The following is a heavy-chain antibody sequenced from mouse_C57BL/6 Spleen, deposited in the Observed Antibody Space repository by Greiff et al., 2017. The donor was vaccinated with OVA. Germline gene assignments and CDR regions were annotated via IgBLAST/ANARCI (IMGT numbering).Heavy chain of an antibody. V-gene: IGHV1-64*01. CDR3: ARGDTTVVANWYFDV. D-gene: IGHD1-1*01. CDR1: GYTFTSYW. Sequence: QVQLKQPGAELVKPGASVKLSCKASGYTFTSYWMHWVKQRPGQGLEWIGMIHPNSGITNYNEKFKSKATLTVDKSSSTAYMQLSSLTSEDSAVYYCARGDTTVVANWYFDVWGTGTTVTVSS. CDR2: IHPNSGIT. J-gene: IGHJ1*03.